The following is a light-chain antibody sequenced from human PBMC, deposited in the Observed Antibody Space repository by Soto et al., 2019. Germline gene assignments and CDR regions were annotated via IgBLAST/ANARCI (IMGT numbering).Light chain of an antibody. J-gene: IGKJ1*01. CDR1: QSVSSSY. CDR2: GAS. V-gene: IGKV3-20*01. Sequence: EIVLTQSPGTLSLSPGERATLSCRASQSVSSSYLAWYQQKPGQAPRLLIYGASSRATGVPDRFSGSGSETDFTLTISRLEPGDFAVYYCQQCGSTPLTFGQGSKVEIK. CDR3: QQCGSTPLT.